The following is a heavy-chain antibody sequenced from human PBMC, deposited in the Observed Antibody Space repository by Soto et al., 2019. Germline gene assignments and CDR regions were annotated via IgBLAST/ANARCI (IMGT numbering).Heavy chain of an antibody. CDR3: ARLTGSYYYYYYMDV. J-gene: IGHJ6*03. CDR1: GGSISSSSYY. Sequence: SETLSLTCTVSGGSISSSSYYWGWIRQPPGKGLEWMGSIYCSGSTYYNPSLKSRVTISGDTSKNQFSQKRIYVTAADTAVYYCARLTGSYYYYYYMDVWGKGTTVTVSS. CDR2: IYCSGST. V-gene: IGHV4-39*01. D-gene: IGHD1-26*01.